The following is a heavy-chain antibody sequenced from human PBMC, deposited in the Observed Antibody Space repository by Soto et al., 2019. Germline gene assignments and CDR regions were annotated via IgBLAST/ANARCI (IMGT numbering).Heavy chain of an antibody. V-gene: IGHV3-15*01. CDR1: RFMFSSAW. D-gene: IGHD1-1*01. J-gene: IGHJ4*02. Sequence: EVHVVESGGDLVRPGGSLTLSCATSRFMFSSAWMSWVRQAPGRGLEWVARIKSKSEGETRDYAAPVKGRFDISRDDSKKMVYLQRNSLKAEDTGLYYCVEGWNDFWGQGTLVTVSS. CDR3: VEGWNDF. CDR2: IKSKSEGETR.